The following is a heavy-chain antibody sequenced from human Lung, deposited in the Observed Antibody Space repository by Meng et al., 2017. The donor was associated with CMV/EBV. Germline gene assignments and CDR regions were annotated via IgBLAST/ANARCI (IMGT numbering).Heavy chain of an antibody. D-gene: IGHD3-3*01. CDR3: ARLPYGRSGPPGEI. V-gene: IGHV1-2*02. CDR1: GYTFTGYY. J-gene: IGHJ3*02. CDR2: INPNSGGT. Sequence: SVKVSXKASGYTFTGYYMHWVRQAPGQGLEWMGWINPNSGGTNYAQKFQGRVTMTRDTSISTAYMELSRLRSDDTAVYYCARLPYGRSGPPGEIWGQGTMVTVSS.